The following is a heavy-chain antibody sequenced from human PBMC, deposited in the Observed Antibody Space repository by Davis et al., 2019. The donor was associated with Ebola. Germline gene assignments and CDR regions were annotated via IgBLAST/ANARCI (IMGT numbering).Heavy chain of an antibody. V-gene: IGHV4-30-2*01. CDR3: ARGPSTKGFDY. D-gene: IGHD2-2*01. CDR1: GGSISSGGYS. CDR2: IYHSGST. Sequence: MPSETLSLTCAVSGGSISSGGYSWSWIRQPPGKGLEWIGYIYHSGSTYYNPSLKSRVTISVDRSKNQFSLKLSSVTAADTAVYYCARGPSTKGFDYWGQGTLVTVSS. J-gene: IGHJ4*02.